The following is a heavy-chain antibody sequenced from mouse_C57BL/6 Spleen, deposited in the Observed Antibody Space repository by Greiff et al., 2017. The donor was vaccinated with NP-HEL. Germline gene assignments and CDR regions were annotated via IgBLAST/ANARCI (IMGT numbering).Heavy chain of an antibody. Sequence: QVQLQQPGAELVKPGASVKLSCKASGYTFTSYWMHWVKQRPGQGLEWIGMIHPNSGSTNYNEKFKSKATLTVDKSSSTAYMQLSSLTSEDSAVYYCASYYGSSYGGYAMDYWGQGTSVTVSS. V-gene: IGHV1-64*01. CDR3: ASYYGSSYGGYAMDY. J-gene: IGHJ4*01. CDR2: IHPNSGST. CDR1: GYTFTSYW. D-gene: IGHD1-1*01.